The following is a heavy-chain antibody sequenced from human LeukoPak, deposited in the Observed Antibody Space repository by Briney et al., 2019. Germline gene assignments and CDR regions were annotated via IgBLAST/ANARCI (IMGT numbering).Heavy chain of an antibody. CDR3: ARAAHSYYYDSSGYFP. Sequence: SETLSLTCTVSGGSISSGDYYWSWIRQPPGKGLEWIGYIYYSGSTYYNPSLKSRVTISVDTSKNQFSLKLSSVIAADTAVYYCARAAHSYYYDSSGYFPWGQGTLVTVSS. CDR1: GGSISSGDYY. J-gene: IGHJ4*02. CDR2: IYYSGST. V-gene: IGHV4-30-4*01. D-gene: IGHD3-22*01.